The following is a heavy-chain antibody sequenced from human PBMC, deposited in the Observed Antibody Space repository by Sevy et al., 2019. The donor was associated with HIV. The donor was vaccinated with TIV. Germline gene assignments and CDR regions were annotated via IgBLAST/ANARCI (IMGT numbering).Heavy chain of an antibody. CDR3: VKGLVRPPYGMDV. D-gene: IGHD3-9*01. Sequence: GGSLRLSCTASGFTFSSYAMHWVRQAPGKGLEYVSAISSIGGSTYYADSVKGRFTISRDNSKNTLYIQMSSLRAEDTAVYYCVKGLVRPPYGMDVWGQGTTVTVSS. CDR2: ISSIGGST. J-gene: IGHJ6*02. CDR1: GFTFSSYA. V-gene: IGHV3-64D*06.